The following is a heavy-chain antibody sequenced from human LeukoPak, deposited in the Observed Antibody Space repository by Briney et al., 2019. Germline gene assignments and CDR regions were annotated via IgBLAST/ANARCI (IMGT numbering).Heavy chain of an antibody. J-gene: IGHJ3*02. CDR2: IYYSGST. D-gene: IGHD5-18*01. V-gene: IGHV4-59*12. CDR3: ARRYTGDAFDI. Sequence: SETLSLTCTVSGGSISSYYWSWIRRPPGKGREWIGYIYYSGSTNYDPSLKSRVTISVDTSKNQFSLKLTSVTAAYTAVYYCARRYTGDAFDIWGQGTMVTVSS. CDR1: GGSISSYY.